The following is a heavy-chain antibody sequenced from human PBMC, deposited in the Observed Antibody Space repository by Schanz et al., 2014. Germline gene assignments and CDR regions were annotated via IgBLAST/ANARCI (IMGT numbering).Heavy chain of an antibody. Sequence: DVQLVESGGGLVQPGGSLRLSCAASGFTFSVFWMSWVRRGPGKGLEWVANIKPRGREQYYVDSVKGLFTISRGNSENSLYLQMNNVRAVDTAVYYCARLNLGCVSWGQGAVVT. J-gene: IGHJ5*02. CDR2: IKPRGREQ. V-gene: IGHV3-7*01. D-gene: IGHD1-26*01. CDR1: GFTFSVFW. CDR3: ARLNLGCVS.